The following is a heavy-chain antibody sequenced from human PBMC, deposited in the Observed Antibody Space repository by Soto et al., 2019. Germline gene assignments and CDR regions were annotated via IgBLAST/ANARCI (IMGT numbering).Heavy chain of an antibody. Sequence: SVKVSCKASGGTFSSYAISWVRQAPGQGLEWMGGIIPIFGTANYAQKFQGRVTITADKSTSTAYMELSSLRSEDTAVYYCARDGMTTVTNDYYYGMDVWGQGTTVTVSS. J-gene: IGHJ6*02. V-gene: IGHV1-69*06. CDR3: ARDGMTTVTNDYYYGMDV. CDR1: GGTFSSYA. D-gene: IGHD4-17*01. CDR2: IIPIFGTA.